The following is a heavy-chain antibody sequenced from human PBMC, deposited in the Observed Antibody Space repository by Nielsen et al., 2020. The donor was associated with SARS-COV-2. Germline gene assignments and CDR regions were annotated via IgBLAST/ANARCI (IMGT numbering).Heavy chain of an antibody. Sequence: SETLSLTCTVSGDSMSSGNYYWSWIRQPPGKGLEWIGYIYYDGATFYTPSLKSRLTISIDASRRQFSLKLTSVTAADMAIYYCTRGSIVATMGAFDIWGQGTMVTVSS. CDR2: IYYDGAT. J-gene: IGHJ3*02. D-gene: IGHD5-12*01. CDR1: GDSMSSGNYY. V-gene: IGHV4-30-4*01. CDR3: TRGSIVATMGAFDI.